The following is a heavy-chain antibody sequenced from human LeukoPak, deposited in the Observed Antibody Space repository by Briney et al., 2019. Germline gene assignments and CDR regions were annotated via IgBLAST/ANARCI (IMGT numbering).Heavy chain of an antibody. CDR3: ARDLGYYDSSGYYRGAEYFQH. Sequence: GGSLRLSCAASGFTFSDYYMSWIRQAPGKGLEWVSYISSSGSTIYYADSVKGRFTISRDNAKNSLYLQMNSLRAEDTAVYYCARDLGYYDSSGYYRGAEYFQHWGPGTLVTVSS. CDR2: ISSSGSTI. J-gene: IGHJ1*01. D-gene: IGHD3-22*01. V-gene: IGHV3-11*01. CDR1: GFTFSDYY.